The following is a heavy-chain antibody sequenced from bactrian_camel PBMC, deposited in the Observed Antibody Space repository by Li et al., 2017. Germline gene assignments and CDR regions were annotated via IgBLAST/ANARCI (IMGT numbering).Heavy chain of an antibody. Sequence: VQLVESGGGSVQAGGSLTLSCAGSGYYFYSRYMGWFRQAPGKQREGVARISVDPGVTYYADSVKGRFTISRNNANNTLYLQMNNLRPEDTAMYYCAAGREGGLCNQARAYISWGEGTQVTV. CDR2: ISVDPGVT. CDR3: AAGREGGLCNQARAYIS. CDR1: GYYFYSRY. J-gene: IGHJ6*01. D-gene: IGHD5*01. V-gene: IGHV3S63*01.